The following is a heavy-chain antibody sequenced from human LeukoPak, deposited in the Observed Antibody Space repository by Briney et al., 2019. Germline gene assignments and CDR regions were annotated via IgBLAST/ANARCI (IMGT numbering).Heavy chain of an antibody. V-gene: IGHV4-34*01. D-gene: IGHD6-6*01. Sequence: PSETLSLTCTVSGGSISGYYWSWIRQPPGKGLEWIGEINHRGSTKYNSSLKSRVIISADTSKSQFSLKLTSMTAADTAIYYCAKVYSSSSRDAFDVWGQGTMVTVSS. CDR2: INHRGST. J-gene: IGHJ3*01. CDR1: GGSISGYY. CDR3: AKVYSSSSRDAFDV.